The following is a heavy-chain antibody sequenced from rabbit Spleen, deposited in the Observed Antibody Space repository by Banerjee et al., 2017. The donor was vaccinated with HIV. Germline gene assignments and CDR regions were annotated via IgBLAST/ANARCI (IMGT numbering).Heavy chain of an antibody. D-gene: IGHD4-2*01. V-gene: IGHV1S7*01. Sequence: QLKETGGGLVQPGGSLTLSCKASGFDFSNYYMGWVRQAPGKGLEWIGYIDPGLAATYYATGVDGRFTISSHNAQNTLYLQLKSLTAADTATYFCGRSSYAGYAGNDYGINLWGQGTLVTVS. CDR3: GRSSYAGYAGNDYGINL. J-gene: IGHJ4*01. CDR1: GFDFSNYY. CDR2: IDPGLAAT.